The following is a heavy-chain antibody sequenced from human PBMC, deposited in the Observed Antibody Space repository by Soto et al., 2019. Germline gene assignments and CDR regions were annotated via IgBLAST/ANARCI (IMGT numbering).Heavy chain of an antibody. CDR2: IDPSDSYT. Sequence: PGESLKISCKGSGYSFTSYWISWVRQMPGKGLEWMGRIDPSDSYTNYSPSFQGHVTISADKSISTAYLQWSSLKASDTAMYYCARHSTVQWLVKRYYYYGMDVWGQGTTVTVYS. D-gene: IGHD6-19*01. CDR1: GYSFTSYW. CDR3: ARHSTVQWLVKRYYYYGMDV. V-gene: IGHV5-10-1*01. J-gene: IGHJ6*02.